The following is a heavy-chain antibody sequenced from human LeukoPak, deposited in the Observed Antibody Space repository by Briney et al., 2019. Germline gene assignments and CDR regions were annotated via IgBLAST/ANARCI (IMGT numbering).Heavy chain of an antibody. J-gene: IGHJ2*01. CDR1: GVTLSNYA. Sequence: GGSLRLSCVASGVTLSNYAMSWARQAPGKGLEWVSGISSSGSGGNTYYADSVKGRFTISRDSSRNTLFLHMNTLRAEDTAIYYCAKDRTVGASYRYFDLWGRGALVTVSS. V-gene: IGHV3-23*01. D-gene: IGHD1-26*01. CDR3: AKDRTVGASYRYFDL. CDR2: ISSSGSGGNT.